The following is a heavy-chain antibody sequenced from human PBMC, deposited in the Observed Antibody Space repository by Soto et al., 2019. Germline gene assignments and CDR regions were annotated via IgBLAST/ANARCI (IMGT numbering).Heavy chain of an antibody. Sequence: ASVKVSCKASGYIFTGYYMHWVRQAPGQGLEWMGWINPNSGDTNYTQKFQGWVTMTRDTSTSTAYMELSSLRSEDTAVYYCARLYCGGDCYYPRWFDPWGQGTLVTVS. CDR1: GYIFTGYY. J-gene: IGHJ5*02. CDR3: ARLYCGGDCYYPRWFDP. V-gene: IGHV1-2*04. D-gene: IGHD2-21*02. CDR2: INPNSGDT.